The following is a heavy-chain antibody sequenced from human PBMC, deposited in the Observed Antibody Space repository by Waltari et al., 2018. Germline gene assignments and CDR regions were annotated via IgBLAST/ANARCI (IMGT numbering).Heavy chain of an antibody. CDR2: IYSGGNK. D-gene: IGHD3-22*01. J-gene: IGHJ4*02. CDR1: GFNVGRHY. CDR3: AMSFDRTGYAIRPSDY. Sequence: EVQLLESGGGLVQSGESLRLACAASGFNVGRHYLSWVRQSPGRGLEWVSVIYSGGNKYHADSVRGRFFISRDNSKNTLFLQMNSLRAEDTAIYYCAMSFDRTGYAIRPSDYWGRGTQVTVSS. V-gene: IGHV3-66*01.